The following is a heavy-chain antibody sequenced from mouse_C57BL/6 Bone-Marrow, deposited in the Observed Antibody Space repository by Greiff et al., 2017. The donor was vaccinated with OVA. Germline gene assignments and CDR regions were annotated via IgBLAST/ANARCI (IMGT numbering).Heavy chain of an antibody. J-gene: IGHJ3*01. CDR3: ARDCGSSRFAY. D-gene: IGHD1-1*01. V-gene: IGHV14-2*01. CDR1: GFNIKDYY. Sequence: EVQLQQSGAELVKPGASVKLSCTASGFNIKDYYMHWVKQRTEQGLEWIGRIDPEDGETKYASKFQGKATITADTSSNTAYLQLSSLTSEDAAVYYCARDCGSSRFAYWGQGTLITVSA. CDR2: IDPEDGET.